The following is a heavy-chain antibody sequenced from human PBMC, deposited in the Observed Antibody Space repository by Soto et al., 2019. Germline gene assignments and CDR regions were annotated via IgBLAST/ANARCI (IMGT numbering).Heavy chain of an antibody. CDR3: ARDTTKIAAAGKGVFDY. V-gene: IGHV3-66*03. CDR1: GFTVSTNY. CDR2: IYYCGST. J-gene: IGHJ4*02. Sequence: GGSLRLSCAVSGFTVSTNYMGWVRQAPGKGLEWVSIIYYCGSTYYADSVKGRFTISRDNSKNTLYLQMNSLRAEDTAVYYCARDTTKIAAAGKGVFDYWGQGTLVTVSS. D-gene: IGHD6-13*01.